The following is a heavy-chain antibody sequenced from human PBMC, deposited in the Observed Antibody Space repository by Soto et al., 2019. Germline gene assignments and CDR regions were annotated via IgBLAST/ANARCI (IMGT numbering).Heavy chain of an antibody. CDR3: ARLVVVAPVANA. CDR2: IFYTGTT. Sequence: SETLSLTCSVSGGSIIHNSYYWVWIRQPPGKGLEWVGGIFYTGTTYYSPSLKDRVTISVDTSKNSFSLNLTSVTAADTAVYFCARLVVVAPVANAWGQGTLVTVSS. CDR1: GGSIIHNSYY. D-gene: IGHD2-2*01. V-gene: IGHV4-39*02. J-gene: IGHJ5*02.